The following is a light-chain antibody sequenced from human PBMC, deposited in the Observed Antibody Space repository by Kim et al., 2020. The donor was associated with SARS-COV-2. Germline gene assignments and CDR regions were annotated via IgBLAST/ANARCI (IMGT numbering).Light chain of an antibody. CDR3: QQLNSYLSIT. CDR1: QAISSY. J-gene: IGKJ5*01. CDR2: AAS. V-gene: IGKV1-9*01. Sequence: IQLTQSPSSLSASVGDRVTITCRASQAISSYLAWYQQKPGKAPKLLIYAASTLQSGVPSRFSGSGSGTDFTLTISSLQPEDFATYYCQQLNSYLSITFGQGTRLEIK.